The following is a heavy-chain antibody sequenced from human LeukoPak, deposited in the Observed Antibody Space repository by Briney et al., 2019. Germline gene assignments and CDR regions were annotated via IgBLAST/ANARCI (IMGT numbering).Heavy chain of an antibody. Sequence: ASVKVSCKASGYTFTGYYMHWVRQAPGQGLEWMGWINPNSGGTNYAQKFQGRVTMTRGTSISTAYMELSRLRSDDTAVYYCARVATMVRGVINQLLGYWGQGTLVTVSS. CDR2: INPNSGGT. J-gene: IGHJ4*02. D-gene: IGHD3-10*01. CDR3: ARVATMVRGVINQLLGY. CDR1: GYTFTGYY. V-gene: IGHV1-2*02.